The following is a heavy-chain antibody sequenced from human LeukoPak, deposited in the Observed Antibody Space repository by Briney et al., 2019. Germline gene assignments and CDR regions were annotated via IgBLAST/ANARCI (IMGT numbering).Heavy chain of an antibody. CDR1: GFTFNSFA. CDR2: ISGGGGSST. D-gene: IGHD3-22*01. J-gene: IGHJ4*02. V-gene: IGHV3-23*01. Sequence: GGSLRLSCAASGFTFNSFAMSWVRQAPGKGLEWVSNISGGGGSSTYYADSVKGRFTISRDNSKNTLYLQTNSLRAEDTAVYYCAKVNYDSSGYSYFDYWGQGTLVTVSS. CDR3: AKVNYDSSGYSYFDY.